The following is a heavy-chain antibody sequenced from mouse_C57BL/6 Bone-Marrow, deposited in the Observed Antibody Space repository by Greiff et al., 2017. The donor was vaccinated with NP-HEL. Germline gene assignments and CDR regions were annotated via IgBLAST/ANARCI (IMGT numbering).Heavy chain of an antibody. Sequence: EVQLQQSGTVLARPGASVKMSCTTSGYTFTSYWMHWVKQRPGQGLEWIGAIYPGNSDTSYNQKFKGKANLTAVTSASTAYMELSSLTNEDSAVYYCTYGNDYYAMDYWGQGTSVTVSS. D-gene: IGHD2-1*01. CDR1: GYTFTSYW. J-gene: IGHJ4*01. CDR3: TYGNDYYAMDY. V-gene: IGHV1-5*01. CDR2: IYPGNSDT.